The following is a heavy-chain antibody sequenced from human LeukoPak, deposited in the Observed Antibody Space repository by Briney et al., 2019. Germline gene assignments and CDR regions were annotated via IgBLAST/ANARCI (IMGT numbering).Heavy chain of an antibody. CDR3: ARGPYYYDSSGFYSNY. J-gene: IGHJ4*02. CDR1: GYTFTNYY. CDR2: INPSGGST. Sequence: ASVKVSCKASGYTFTNYYLHWVRQAPGQGLEGMGIINPSGGSTSYAQKFQGRVTMTRDTSTSTVYMELSSLRSEDTAVYYCARGPYYYDSSGFYSNYWGQGTLVTVSS. D-gene: IGHD3-22*01. V-gene: IGHV1-46*01.